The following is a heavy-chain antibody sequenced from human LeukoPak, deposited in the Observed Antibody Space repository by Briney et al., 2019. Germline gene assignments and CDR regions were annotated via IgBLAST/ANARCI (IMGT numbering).Heavy chain of an antibody. CDR2: IWYDGSKE. Sequence: GGSLRLSCATSGFIFSSYGMHWVRQAPGKGLEWVALIWYDGSKEYYEDSVKGRFTISRDNSQNTLYLQMNSLRAEDTAVYYCARRTFPNDAFDIWGQGTMVTVSS. J-gene: IGHJ3*02. CDR3: ARRTFPNDAFDI. CDR1: GFIFSSYG. V-gene: IGHV3-33*01. D-gene: IGHD1-7*01.